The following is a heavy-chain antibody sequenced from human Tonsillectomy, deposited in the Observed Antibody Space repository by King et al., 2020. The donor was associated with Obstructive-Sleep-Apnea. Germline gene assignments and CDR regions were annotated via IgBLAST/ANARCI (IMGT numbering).Heavy chain of an antibody. CDR1: GFTFSDAW. V-gene: IGHV3-15*01. CDR2: IKGKIDGETT. CDR3: TRVWAEN. Sequence: VQLVESGGGLVKPGGSLRLSCAVSGFTFSDAWMNWVRQAPGKGLEWVGGIKGKIDGETTDYAAPVNGRFTISRADSQSTRYLQMPSLKSEDTAVYYCTRVWAENGGRGTLVTVSS. J-gene: IGHJ4*02. D-gene: IGHD1-26*01.